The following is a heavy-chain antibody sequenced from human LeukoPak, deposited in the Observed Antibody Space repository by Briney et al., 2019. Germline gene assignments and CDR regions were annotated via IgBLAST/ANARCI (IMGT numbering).Heavy chain of an antibody. CDR1: GGSFSSGSYY. Sequence: SETLSLTCTVSGGSFSSGSYYWSWLRQPPGRGLEWIGYIYYSGSTNYNPSLKSRVTISVDTSKNQFSLKLSSVTAADTAVYYCARVLVEATTLIDYWGQGTLVTVSS. CDR3: ARVLVEATTLIDY. CDR2: IYYSGST. V-gene: IGHV4-61*01. D-gene: IGHD5-12*01. J-gene: IGHJ4*02.